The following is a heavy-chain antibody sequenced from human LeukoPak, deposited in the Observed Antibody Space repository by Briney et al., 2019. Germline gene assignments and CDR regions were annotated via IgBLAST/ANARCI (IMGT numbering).Heavy chain of an antibody. V-gene: IGHV1-69*13. CDR2: IIPIFGTA. D-gene: IGHD3-3*01. Sequence: SVKVSCKASGGTFSSYAISWVRQAPGQGLEWMGGIIPIFGTANYAQKFQGRVTITADVSTSTAYMELSSLRSEDTAVYYCARSGFLEWLYYYMDVWGKGTTVTVSS. CDR1: GGTFSSYA. J-gene: IGHJ6*03. CDR3: ARSGFLEWLYYYMDV.